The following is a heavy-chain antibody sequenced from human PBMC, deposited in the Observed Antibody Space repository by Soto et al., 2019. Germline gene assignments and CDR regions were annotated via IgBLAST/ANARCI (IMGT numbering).Heavy chain of an antibody. CDR3: ARSFHYYDSSGYYYFDY. CDR2: IYHSGST. Sequence: SETLSLTCAVSGYSISSGYYWGWIRQPPGKGLEWIGSIYHSGSTYYNPSLKSRVAISVDTSKNQFSLKLSSVTAADTAVYYCARSFHYYDSSGYYYFDYWGQGTLVTVSS. V-gene: IGHV4-38-2*01. J-gene: IGHJ4*02. D-gene: IGHD3-22*01. CDR1: GYSISSGYY.